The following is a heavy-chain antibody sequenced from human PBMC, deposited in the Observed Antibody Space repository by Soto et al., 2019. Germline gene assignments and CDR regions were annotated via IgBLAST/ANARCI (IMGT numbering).Heavy chain of an antibody. CDR2: IYSGGST. V-gene: IGHV3-53*01. D-gene: IGHD2-2*01. CDR3: ARDRGDCSSVSCYGSFYYGMDV. CDR1: GFIVSSHY. J-gene: IGHJ6*02. Sequence: ETLSLTCTASGFIVSSHYMSWVRQAPGKGLEWVSAIYSGGSTYYTDSVEGRFTISRDVSKNILYLQMNSLRADDTAVYYCARDRGDCSSVSCYGSFYYGMDVWGQGTTVTVSS.